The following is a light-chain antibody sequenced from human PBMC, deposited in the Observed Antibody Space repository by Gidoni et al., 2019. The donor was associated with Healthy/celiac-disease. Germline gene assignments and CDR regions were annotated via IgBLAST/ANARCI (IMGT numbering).Light chain of an antibody. CDR1: QSASSY. CDR2: AAS. J-gene: IGKJ2*01. CDR3: QQRSNWLYT. V-gene: IGKV3-11*01. Sequence: PGERATLTCRASQSASSYLAWYQQKPGQAPRLLIDAASNRVTGSPARFSGSGSGTDFTLTSSSLEPDDFAVYYWQQRSNWLYTFGQGTKLEIK.